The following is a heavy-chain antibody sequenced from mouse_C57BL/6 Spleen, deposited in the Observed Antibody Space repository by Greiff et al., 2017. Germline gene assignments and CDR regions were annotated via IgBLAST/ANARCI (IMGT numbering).Heavy chain of an antibody. J-gene: IGHJ2*01. Sequence: QLQQSVAELVRPGASVKLSCTASGFNIKKTYMHWVKQRPEQGLEWIGRIDPANGNTKYAPKFQGKATKTADTSSNTAYLQLSSLTSEDTAIYYCARGGSYFDYWGQGTTLTVSS. CDR2: IDPANGNT. V-gene: IGHV14-3*01. CDR1: GFNIKKTY. CDR3: ARGGSYFDY.